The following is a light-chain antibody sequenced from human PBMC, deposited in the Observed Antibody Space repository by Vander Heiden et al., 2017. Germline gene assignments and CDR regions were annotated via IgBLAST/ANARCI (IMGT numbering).Light chain of an antibody. J-gene: IGKJ1*01. CDR1: QTISTF. CDR2: GTS. CDR3: QQTDTEPRT. V-gene: IGKV1-39*01. Sequence: DIQMTQSPPSLSASVGDRVTMTCRASQTISTFLNWYQQKPGKAPRLLIAGTSNLQSVVPSRFTGTGSGRDFTLTISSLQPEDFATYYCQQTDTEPRTFGQGTKVEIK.